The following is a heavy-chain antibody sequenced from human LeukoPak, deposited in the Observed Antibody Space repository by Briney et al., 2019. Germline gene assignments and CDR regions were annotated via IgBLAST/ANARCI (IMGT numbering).Heavy chain of an antibody. CDR3: ARSGRGGAFDI. CDR1: GFTLSSYW. V-gene: IGHV3-74*01. CDR2: FYSDGSRT. D-gene: IGHD1-26*01. Sequence: GGSLRLSCAGSGFTLSSYWMHWVRQAPGKGLVWVSRFYSDGSRTNYADSVKGRFTISGDNAKNTLYLQMNRLRAEDTAVYYCARSGRGGAFDIWGQGTMVTVSS. J-gene: IGHJ3*02.